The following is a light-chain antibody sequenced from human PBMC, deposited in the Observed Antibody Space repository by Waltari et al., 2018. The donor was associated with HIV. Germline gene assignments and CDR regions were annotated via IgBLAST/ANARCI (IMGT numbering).Light chain of an antibody. CDR1: TSDIGEYNY. Sequence: QSALTQPASVSGSPGQSITISCTGTTSDIGEYNYDSWFQHHPAEATKLLIFEVSNLPSGVSTRLAGSASGDTDSVTVSGLQPEDVAEYYCSSSTNTYPWVFGGGTKLTVL. V-gene: IGLV2-14*01. CDR3: SSSTNTYPWV. CDR2: EVS. J-gene: IGLJ3*02.